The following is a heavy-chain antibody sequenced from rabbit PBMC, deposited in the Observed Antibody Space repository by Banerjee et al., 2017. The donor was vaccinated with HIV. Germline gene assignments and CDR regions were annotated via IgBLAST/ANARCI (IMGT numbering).Heavy chain of an antibody. CDR3: ARDLAAVTGWNFGL. V-gene: IGHV1S47*01. J-gene: IGHJ4*01. CDR2: IDNGDGST. CDR1: GFSFSNGYV. Sequence: QEQLEESGGDLVKPEGSLTLTCTASGFSFSNGYVMCWVRQAQGKGLEWIACIDNGDGSTYYANWVNGRFTISRSTSLNTVTLQMTSLTGADTATYFCARDLAAVTGWNFGLWGPGTLVTVS. D-gene: IGHD7-1*01.